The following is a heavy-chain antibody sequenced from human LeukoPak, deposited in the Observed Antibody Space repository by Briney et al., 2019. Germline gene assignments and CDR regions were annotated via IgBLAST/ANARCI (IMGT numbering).Heavy chain of an antibody. CDR1: GFTFSSYA. V-gene: IGHV3-30-3*01. D-gene: IGHD3-22*01. CDR3: ARGRIVIAPHDY. J-gene: IGHJ4*02. Sequence: PGRSLRLSCAASGFTFSSYAMHWVRQAPGKGLERVAVISYDGSNKYYADSVKGRFTISRDNSKNTLYLQMNSLRAEDTAVYYCARGRIVIAPHDYWGQGTLVTVSS. CDR2: ISYDGSNK.